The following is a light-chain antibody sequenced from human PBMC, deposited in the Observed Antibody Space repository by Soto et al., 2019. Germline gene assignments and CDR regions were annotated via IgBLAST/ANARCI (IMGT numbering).Light chain of an antibody. V-gene: IGLV2-14*01. CDR1: SSDVGGYNY. Sequence: QSALTQPASVSGSPGQSITISCTGTSSDVGGYNYVSWYQQHPGKAPKLMIYDVSNRPSGVSNRFSGSKSGNTASLTSSGLQAEDEADYYRSSYTSSSTPAEFGDGTQLTA. CDR2: DVS. CDR3: SSYTSSSTPAE. J-gene: IGLJ7*02.